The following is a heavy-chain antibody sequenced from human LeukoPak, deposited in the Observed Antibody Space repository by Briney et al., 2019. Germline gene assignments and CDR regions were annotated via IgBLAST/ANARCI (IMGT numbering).Heavy chain of an antibody. V-gene: IGHV4-30-2*03. J-gene: IGHJ6*02. CDR3: ARQQLGYYYYYGMDV. D-gene: IGHD6-13*01. CDR2: IYYSGST. Sequence: SETLSLTCAVSGGSISSGGYSWSWIRQPPGKGLEWIGYIYYSGSTYYNPSLKSRVTISVDTSKNQFSLKLSSVTAADTAVYYCARQQLGYYYYYGMDVWGQGTTVTVSS. CDR1: GGSISSGGYS.